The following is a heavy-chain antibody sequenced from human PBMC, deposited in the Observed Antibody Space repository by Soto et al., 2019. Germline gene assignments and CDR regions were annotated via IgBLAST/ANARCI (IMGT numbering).Heavy chain of an antibody. CDR1: GGTFRTAA. CDR3: ARDNDRPQLGGNYYYILDV. V-gene: IGHV1-69*12. D-gene: IGHD2-8*01. Sequence: QVQLEQSGAEVKKPGSSVKVSCKASGGTFRTAAISWVRQAPGQGLEWMGGIMPVFRTPDYAQKFQGRVTITADESTTTAYMELGGLRSDDTAGYYCARDNDRPQLGGNYYYILDVWGQGTTITVSS. CDR2: IMPVFRTP. J-gene: IGHJ6*02.